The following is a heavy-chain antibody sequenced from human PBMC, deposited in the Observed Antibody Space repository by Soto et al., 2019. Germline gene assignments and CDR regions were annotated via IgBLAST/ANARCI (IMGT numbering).Heavy chain of an antibody. J-gene: IGHJ6*02. Sequence: QVQLVQSGAEVKKPGSSVKVSCKASGGTFSSYAISWVRQAPGQGLEWMGGIIPIFGTANYAQKFHGRVTITADKSTSTAYMEVSSLRSEDTAAYYCASEEAAGTHPTYYYYGMDVWGQGTTVTVSS. V-gene: IGHV1-69*06. CDR2: IIPIFGTA. CDR3: ASEEAAGTHPTYYYYGMDV. CDR1: GGTFSSYA. D-gene: IGHD6-13*01.